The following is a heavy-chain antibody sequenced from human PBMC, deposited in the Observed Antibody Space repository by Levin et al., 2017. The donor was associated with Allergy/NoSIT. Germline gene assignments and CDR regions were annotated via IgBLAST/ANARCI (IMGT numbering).Heavy chain of an antibody. Sequence: GGSLRLSCAASGFSFSDYNMNWVRQAPGKGLEWVSSISTGSSYIYYANSVKGRFTISRDNAKNSLYLQMNSLRVEDTALYYCVRGSSARITASSWFDPWCQGALVTVSS. CDR2: ISTGSSYI. D-gene: IGHD6-6*01. CDR1: GFSFSDYN. CDR3: VRGSSARITASSWFDP. J-gene: IGHJ5*02. V-gene: IGHV3-21*01.